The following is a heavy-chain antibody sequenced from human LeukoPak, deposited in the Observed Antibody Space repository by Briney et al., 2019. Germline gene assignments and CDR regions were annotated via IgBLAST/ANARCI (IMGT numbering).Heavy chain of an antibody. V-gene: IGHV3-53*01. CDR2: IYNGGST. D-gene: IGHD3-16*01. CDR3: ARERGGLYNWFDP. Sequence: GGSLRLSCAASGFTVSSNYMSWVRQAPGKGLEWVSVIYNGGSTYYADSVKGRFTISRDNSKNTLYLQMNSLRAEDTAVYYCARERGGLYNWFDPWGQGTLVTVSS. J-gene: IGHJ5*02. CDR1: GFTVSSNY.